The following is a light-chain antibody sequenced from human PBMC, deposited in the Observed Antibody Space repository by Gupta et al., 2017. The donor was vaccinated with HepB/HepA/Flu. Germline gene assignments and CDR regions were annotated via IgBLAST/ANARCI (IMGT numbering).Light chain of an antibody. V-gene: IGKV1-5*03. J-gene: IGKJ5*01. Sequence: DIQVTQSPSTLSASIGDRVTITCRSSQNVKKYLAWYQQKPEKVPKLLVYEASAGRTDVPARFSDSGSGTEFTLTINGLQADDVATYYCQQDNNYSITFGQGTQVEVK. CDR1: QNVKKY. CDR2: EAS. CDR3: QQDNNYSIT.